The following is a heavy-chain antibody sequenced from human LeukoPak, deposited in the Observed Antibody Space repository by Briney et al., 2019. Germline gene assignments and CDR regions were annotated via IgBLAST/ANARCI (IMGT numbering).Heavy chain of an antibody. V-gene: IGHV4-59*08. CDR2: IYYSGST. D-gene: IGHD1-26*01. J-gene: IGHJ6*02. CDR1: GGSISSYY. Sequence: KTSETLSLTCTVSGGSISSYYWSWIRQPPGKGLEWIGYIYYSGSTNYNPSLKSRVTISVDTSKNQFSLKLSSVTAADTAVYYCARHFPPGLVFGMDVWGQGTTVTVSS. CDR3: ARHFPPGLVFGMDV.